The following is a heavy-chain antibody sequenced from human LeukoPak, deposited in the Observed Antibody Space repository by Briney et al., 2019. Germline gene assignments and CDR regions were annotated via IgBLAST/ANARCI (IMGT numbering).Heavy chain of an antibody. V-gene: IGHV3-23*01. J-gene: IGHJ4*02. CDR2: ISGNGVNT. Sequence: HPGGSLRLSCAASGFTFSSHAMSWVRHAPGKELEWVSDISGNGVNTYYADSVKGRFTISRDNSKNTLFLQMSSLRAEDTAVYYCARLFYGGSSFPREDYWGQGTLVTVSS. CDR1: GFTFSSHA. CDR3: ARLFYGGSSFPREDY. D-gene: IGHD4-23*01.